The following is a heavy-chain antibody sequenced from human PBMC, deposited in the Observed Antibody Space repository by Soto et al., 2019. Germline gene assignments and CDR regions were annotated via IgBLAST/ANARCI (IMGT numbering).Heavy chain of an antibody. D-gene: IGHD4-4*01. CDR2: IYYSGST. CDR1: GGSISSGGYY. J-gene: IGHJ5*02. V-gene: IGHV4-31*03. CDR3: ARGVLQPAYNWFDP. Sequence: SETLSLTCTVSGGSISSGGYYWSWIRQHPGKGLEWIGYIYYSGSTYYNPSLKSRVTMSVDTSKNQFSLKLSSVTAADTAVYYCARGVLQPAYNWFDPWGQGTLVTSPQ.